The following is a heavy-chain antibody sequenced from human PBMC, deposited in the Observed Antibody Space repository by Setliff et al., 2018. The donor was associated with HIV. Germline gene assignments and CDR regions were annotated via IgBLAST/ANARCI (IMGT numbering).Heavy chain of an antibody. CDR3: AKLDYYDYSGSWARKVAIDF. V-gene: IGHV3-23*01. CDR1: GFTFTNSA. D-gene: IGHD3-22*01. Sequence: LRLSCAASGFTFTNSAMTWVRQKPWRGLEWVSLIQSGGIIYYADSVKGRFTISRDNSNNTLSLQMSSLRAEDTALYYCAKLDYYDYSGSWARKVAIDFWGRGTMVTVSS. CDR2: IQSGGII. J-gene: IGHJ3*01.